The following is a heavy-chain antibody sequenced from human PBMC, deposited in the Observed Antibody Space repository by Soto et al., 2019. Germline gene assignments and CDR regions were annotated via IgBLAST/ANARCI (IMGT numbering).Heavy chain of an antibody. CDR2: INHSGST. CDR1: GGSFSGYY. CDR3: ARAWYSSSWYSYDYYGMDV. J-gene: IGHJ6*02. D-gene: IGHD6-13*01. V-gene: IGHV4-34*01. Sequence: SETLSLTCAVYGGSFSGYYWSWIRQPPGKGLEWIGEINHSGSTNYNPSLKSRVTISVDTSKNQFSLKLSSVTAADTAVYYCARAWYSSSWYSYDYYGMDVWGQGTTVTVSS.